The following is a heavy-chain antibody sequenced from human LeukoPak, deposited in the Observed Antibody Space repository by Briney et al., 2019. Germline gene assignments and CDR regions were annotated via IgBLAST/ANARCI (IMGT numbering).Heavy chain of an antibody. D-gene: IGHD1-26*01. CDR2: ISAYNGNT. CDR1: GYTFTSYG. V-gene: IGHV1-18*01. CDR3: ARWGGSYYYYYGMDV. J-gene: IGHJ6*02. Sequence: VKVSCKASGYTFTSYGISWVRQAPGQGLEWMGWISAYNGNTNYAQKLQGRVTMTTDTSTSTAYMELRSLRSDDTVVYYCARWGGSYYYYYGMDVWGQGTTVTVSS.